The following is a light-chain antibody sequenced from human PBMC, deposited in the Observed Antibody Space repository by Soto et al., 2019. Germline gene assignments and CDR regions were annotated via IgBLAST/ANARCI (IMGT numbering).Light chain of an antibody. CDR3: QQRSNWPIIT. V-gene: IGKV3D-20*02. Sequence: EIVLTQSPCTLSLSPGERATLSCRAIQSISSSYLAWYQQKPGQAPRLLIYGASSRATGIPDRFSGSGSGTDFTLTINRLEPEDFAVYYCQQRSNWPIITFGQGTRLEIK. J-gene: IGKJ5*01. CDR2: GAS. CDR1: QSISSSY.